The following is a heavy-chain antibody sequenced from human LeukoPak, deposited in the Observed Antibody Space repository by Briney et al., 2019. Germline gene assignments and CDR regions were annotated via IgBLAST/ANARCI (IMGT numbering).Heavy chain of an antibody. CDR1: GGSFSGYY. J-gene: IGHJ4*02. Sequence: KPSETLSLTCAVYGGSFSGYYWTWIRQPPGKGLEWIGDINHSGSTNYNPSLKSRVTISVDTSKNQFSLKLSSVTAADTAVYYCARSPIFGVPAATYYFDYWGQGTLVTVSS. V-gene: IGHV4-34*01. D-gene: IGHD2-2*01. CDR3: ARSPIFGVPAATYYFDY. CDR2: INHSGST.